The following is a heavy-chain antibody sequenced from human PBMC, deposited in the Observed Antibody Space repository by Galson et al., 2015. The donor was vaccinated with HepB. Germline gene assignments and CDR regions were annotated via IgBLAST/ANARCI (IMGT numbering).Heavy chain of an antibody. J-gene: IGHJ3*02. CDR1: GFTFSSYA. CDR2: ISYDGSNK. Sequence: SLRLSCAASGFTFSSYAMHWVRQAPGKGLEWVAVISYDGSNKYYADSVKGRFTISRDNSKNTLYLQMNSLRAEDTAVYYCARGIGYGSTELLNAFNIWGQGTMVTVSS. V-gene: IGHV3-30-3*01. D-gene: IGHD3-10*01. CDR3: ARGIGYGSTELLNAFNI.